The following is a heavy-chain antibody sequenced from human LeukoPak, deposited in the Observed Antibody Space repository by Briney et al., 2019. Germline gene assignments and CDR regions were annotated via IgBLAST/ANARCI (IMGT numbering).Heavy chain of an antibody. Sequence: GGSLRLSCAASGFTFDDYAMHWVRQAPGKGLEWLSLISWDGGSSYYADSVKGRFTISRDNSKNSLYLQMNSLRPEDTALCYCAKDGDSSGWYGDYWGQGTLVTVSS. CDR2: ISWDGGSS. V-gene: IGHV3-43D*03. J-gene: IGHJ4*02. D-gene: IGHD6-19*01. CDR1: GFTFDDYA. CDR3: AKDGDSSGWYGDY.